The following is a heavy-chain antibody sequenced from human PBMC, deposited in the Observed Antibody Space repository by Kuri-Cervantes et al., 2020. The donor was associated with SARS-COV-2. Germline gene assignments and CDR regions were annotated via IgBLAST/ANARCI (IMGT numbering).Heavy chain of an antibody. CDR2: IRQDGSEK. CDR3: ARSDYYYYMDV. J-gene: IGHJ6*03. Sequence: GGSLRLSCAASGFTLSSYWMSWVRQAPGKGLEWVANIRQDGSEKYYVDSVKGRFTISRDNAKNSLYLQMNSLRAEDTAVYYCARSDYYYYMDVWGKGTTVTVSS. CDR1: GFTLSSYW. V-gene: IGHV3-7*01.